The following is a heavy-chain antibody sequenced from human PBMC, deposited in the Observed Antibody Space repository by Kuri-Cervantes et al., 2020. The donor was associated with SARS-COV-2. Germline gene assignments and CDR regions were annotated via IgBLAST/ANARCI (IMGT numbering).Heavy chain of an antibody. J-gene: IGHJ4*02. CDR1: GYTFTSYA. V-gene: IGHV1-18*01. D-gene: IGHD3-10*01. CDR2: ISAYNGNT. Sequence: ASVKVSCKASGYTFTSYAMHWVRQAPGQRLEWMGWISAYNGNTNYAQKLQGRVTMTTDTSTSTAYMELRSLRSGDTAVYYCARDRRGNLGGSGDYWGQGTLVTVSS. CDR3: ARDRRGNLGGSGDY.